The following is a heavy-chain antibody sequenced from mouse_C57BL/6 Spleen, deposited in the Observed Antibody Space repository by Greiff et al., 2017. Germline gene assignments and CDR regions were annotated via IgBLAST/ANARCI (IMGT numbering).Heavy chain of an antibody. CDR1: GYTFTSYW. V-gene: IGHV1-52*01. CDR3: ARGGYYGSSGY. CDR2: IDPSDSEP. Sequence: QVQLQQPGAELVRPGSSVKLSCKASGYTFTSYWMHWVKQRPIQGLEWIGNIDPSDSEPHYNQKFKDKATLTVDKSSSTAYMQLSSLTSDDSAVYYCARGGYYGSSGYWGQGTTLTVSS. D-gene: IGHD1-1*01. J-gene: IGHJ2*01.